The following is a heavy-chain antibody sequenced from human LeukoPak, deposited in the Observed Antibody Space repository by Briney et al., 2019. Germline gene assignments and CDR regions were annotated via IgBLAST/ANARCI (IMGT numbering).Heavy chain of an antibody. CDR3: ARDSGYESFHYYYYYMDV. D-gene: IGHD5-12*01. Sequence: SETLSLTCAVYGGSFSGYYWSWIRQPAGKGLEWIGRIYTSGSTNYNPSLKSRVTISVDTSKNQFSLKLSSVTAADTAVYYCARDSGYESFHYYYYYMDVWGKGTTVTISS. CDR2: IYTSGST. V-gene: IGHV4-4*07. J-gene: IGHJ6*03. CDR1: GGSFSGYY.